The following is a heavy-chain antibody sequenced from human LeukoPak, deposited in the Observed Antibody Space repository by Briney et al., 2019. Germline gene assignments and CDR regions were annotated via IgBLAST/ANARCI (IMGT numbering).Heavy chain of an antibody. V-gene: IGHV3-7*03. CDR3: AKVSTYYDSSGYHSLDY. CDR1: GFTFSSYW. Sequence: GGSLRLSCAASGFTFSSYWMNWARQAPGKGLEWVASINHNGNVNYYVDSVKGRFTISRDNAKNTLYLQMNSLRAEDTAVYYCAKVSTYYDSSGYHSLDYWGQGTLVTVSS. CDR2: INHNGNVN. J-gene: IGHJ4*02. D-gene: IGHD3-22*01.